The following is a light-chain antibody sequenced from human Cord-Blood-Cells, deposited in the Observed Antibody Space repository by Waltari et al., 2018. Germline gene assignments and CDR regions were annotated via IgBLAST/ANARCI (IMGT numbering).Light chain of an antibody. J-gene: IGLJ3*02. CDR2: DVS. CDR3: SSYTSSSTRV. Sequence: QSALTQPASVSGSPGQSSTISCTGTSSDVGGYNYVSWYQQPPGKAPKLMIYDVSKRPSGVSNRFSGSKSGNTASLTISGLQAEDEADYYCSSYTSSSTRVFGGGTKLTVL. V-gene: IGLV2-14*01. CDR1: SSDVGGYNY.